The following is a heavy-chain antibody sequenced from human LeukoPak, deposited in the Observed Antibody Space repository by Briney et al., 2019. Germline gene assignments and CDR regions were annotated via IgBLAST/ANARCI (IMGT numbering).Heavy chain of an antibody. CDR1: GFTFISYG. Sequence: GGSLRLSCAASGFTFISYGMHWVRQAPGKGLEWVAFIRYDGSNKYYADSVKGRFTISRDNSKNTLYLQMNSLRAEDTAVYYCAKDPQYYYYYYMDVWGKGTTVTVSS. J-gene: IGHJ6*03. CDR3: AKDPQYYYYYYMDV. V-gene: IGHV3-30*02. CDR2: IRYDGSNK.